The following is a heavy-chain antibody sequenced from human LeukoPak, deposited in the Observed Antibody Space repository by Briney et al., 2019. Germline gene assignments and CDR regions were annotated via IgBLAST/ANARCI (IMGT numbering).Heavy chain of an antibody. D-gene: IGHD6-19*01. J-gene: IGHJ4*02. CDR3: ARVRGSGWYRVDY. Sequence: GGSLRLSCAASGFTFSSYAMHWVRQAPGKGLEWVAVISYDGSNKYYADSVKGRFTISRDNSKNTLYLQMNSLRAEDTAVYYCARVRGSGWYRVDYWGQGTLVTVSS. V-gene: IGHV3-30-3*01. CDR1: GFTFSSYA. CDR2: ISYDGSNK.